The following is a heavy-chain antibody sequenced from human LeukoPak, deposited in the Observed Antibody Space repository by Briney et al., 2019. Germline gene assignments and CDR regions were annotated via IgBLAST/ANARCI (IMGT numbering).Heavy chain of an antibody. CDR1: AFTFSTYS. CDR2: ISSGTSYM. Sequence: GGSLRLSCAASAFTFSTYSMNWVRQAPGKGLEWVSSISSGTSYMYYAASVRGRFTISRDNAKSSLHLQMNSLRDEDTAVYYCARDRGGDFDYWGQGTLVTVSS. V-gene: IGHV3-21*01. CDR3: ARDRGGDFDY. D-gene: IGHD3-10*01. J-gene: IGHJ4*02.